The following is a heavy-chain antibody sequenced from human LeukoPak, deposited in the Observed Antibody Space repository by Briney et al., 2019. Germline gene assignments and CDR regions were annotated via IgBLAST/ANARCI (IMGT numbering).Heavy chain of an antibody. V-gene: IGHV1-69*04. Sequence: GASVKVSCKASGGTFSSYAISWVRQAPGQGLEWMGRIIPILGIANYAQKFQGRVTITADKSTSTAYMELSSLRSEDTAVYYCARGTVGTYYYDSSGYRYYFDYWGQGTLVTVSS. CDR2: IIPILGIA. J-gene: IGHJ4*02. CDR1: GGTFSSYA. D-gene: IGHD3-22*01. CDR3: ARGTVGTYYYDSSGYRYYFDY.